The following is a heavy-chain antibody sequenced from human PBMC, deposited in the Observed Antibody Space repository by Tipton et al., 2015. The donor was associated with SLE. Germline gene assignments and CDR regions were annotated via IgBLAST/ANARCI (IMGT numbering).Heavy chain of an antibody. CDR3: AREGWGTGTHSAYYYSMDL. CDR1: GFMFSNYA. V-gene: IGHV3-11*01. J-gene: IGHJ6*03. D-gene: IGHD2-8*02. CDR2: ISSSGPTT. Sequence: SLRLSCAASGFMFSNYAMHWVRQVPGKGLEWVAYISSSGPTTYYADSVKGRFTISRDDAKNSLFLQMDSLRAEDTAVYYCAREGWGTGTHSAYYYSMDLWGKGTTVTVSS.